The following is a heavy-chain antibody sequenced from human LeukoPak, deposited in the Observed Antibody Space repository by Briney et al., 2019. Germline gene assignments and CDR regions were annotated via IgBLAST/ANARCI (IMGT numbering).Heavy chain of an antibody. V-gene: IGHV3-23*01. D-gene: IGHD3-3*01. Sequence: GGSLRLSCAASGFTFSSYAMSWVRQAPGKGLEWVSAISGSGGSTYYADSVKGRFTISRDNSKNTLYLHMNSLRAEDTAVYYCAKDQYYDFWSGPGNWFDPWGQGALVTVSS. J-gene: IGHJ5*02. CDR2: ISGSGGST. CDR3: AKDQYYDFWSGPGNWFDP. CDR1: GFTFSSYA.